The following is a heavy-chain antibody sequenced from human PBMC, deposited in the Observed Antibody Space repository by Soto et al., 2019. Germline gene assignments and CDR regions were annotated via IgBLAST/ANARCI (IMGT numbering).Heavy chain of an antibody. CDR1: GFTFDDYT. J-gene: IGHJ6*02. D-gene: IGHD6-19*01. CDR3: AKDRAAVTGAYYYYAMDV. V-gene: IGHV3-43*01. CDR2: ISWGGGKT. Sequence: GGSLRLSCAASGFTFDDYTMHCVRQAPGKSLEWVSLISWGGGKTYYADSVRGRFTISGDNSKNSLHLQMNSLTTEDSASYYCAKDRAAVTGAYYYYAMDVWGQGTTVTVSS.